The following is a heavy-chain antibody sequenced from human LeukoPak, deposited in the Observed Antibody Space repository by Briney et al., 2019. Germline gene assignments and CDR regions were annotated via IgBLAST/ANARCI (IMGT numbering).Heavy chain of an antibody. J-gene: IGHJ2*01. Sequence: PGGSLRLSCAASGFTFSSFAMHWVRQAPGKGLQWVAVVSYDGSNKYYTDSVKGRFTISRDNSKNTLYLQMNSLRAEDTAVYYCARRIGIDYYSGAWWYFDLWGRGTLVTVSS. CDR2: VSYDGSNK. CDR1: GFTFSSFA. D-gene: IGHD1-26*01. V-gene: IGHV3-30*04. CDR3: ARRIGIDYYSGAWWYFDL.